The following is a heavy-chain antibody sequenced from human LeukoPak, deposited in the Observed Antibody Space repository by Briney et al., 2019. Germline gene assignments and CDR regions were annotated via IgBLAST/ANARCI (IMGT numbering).Heavy chain of an antibody. CDR1: GGSISSYY. V-gene: IGHV4-4*09. D-gene: IGHD3-22*01. CDR3: ARRSYYYDSSGYYYVGYFDY. CDR2: IYTSGST. J-gene: IGHJ4*02. Sequence: PETLSLTCTVSGGSISSYYWSWIRQPPGKGLEWIGYIYTSGSTNYNPSLKSRVTISVDTSKNQFSLKLSSVTAADTAVYYCARRSYYYDSSGYYYVGYFDYWGQGTLVTVSS.